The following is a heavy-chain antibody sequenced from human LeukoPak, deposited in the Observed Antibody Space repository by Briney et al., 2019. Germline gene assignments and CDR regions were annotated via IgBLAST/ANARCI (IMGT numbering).Heavy chain of an antibody. CDR2: IYYSGST. D-gene: IGHD3-22*01. Sequence: SETLSLTCTVSGGSISSGDYYWSWIRQPPGKGLEWIGYIYYSGSTYYNPSLKSRVTISVDTSKNQFSLKLSSVTAADTAVYYCARYYYDSSGDYYFDYWSQGTLVTVSS. J-gene: IGHJ4*02. V-gene: IGHV4-30-4*01. CDR3: ARYYYDSSGDYYFDY. CDR1: GGSISSGDYY.